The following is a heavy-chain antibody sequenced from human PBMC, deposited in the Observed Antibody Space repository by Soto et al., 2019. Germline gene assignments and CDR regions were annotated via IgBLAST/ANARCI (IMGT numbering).Heavy chain of an antibody. V-gene: IGHV3-30*03. Sequence: QVQLVESGGGVVQPGRSLRLSCSASGFTFGRYDMHWVRQAPGKGLEWVAVMSFDGINKYYAESVEGRFTISRDNSKSTVFLEVSSLRAEDTAVYYCVAGSHVDYWGQGTLVTVSS. CDR2: MSFDGINK. D-gene: IGHD6-19*01. CDR3: VAGSHVDY. J-gene: IGHJ4*02. CDR1: GFTFGRYD.